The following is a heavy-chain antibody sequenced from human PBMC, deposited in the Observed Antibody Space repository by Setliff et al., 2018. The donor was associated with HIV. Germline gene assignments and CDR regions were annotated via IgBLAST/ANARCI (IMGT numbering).Heavy chain of an antibody. J-gene: IGHJ4*02. CDR1: GYTFTSYI. CDR3: AREFPGGTKGFDY. Sequence: GASVKVSCKASGYTFTSYILHWVRQAAGQGLEWVGRIAPSSGGIHYAQKFQDRVTMTRDTSTSTVYMDLSRLRSEDTAVYYCAREFPGGTKGFDYWGQGTLVTSPQ. CDR2: IAPSSGGI. V-gene: IGHV1-46*01. D-gene: IGHD1-1*01.